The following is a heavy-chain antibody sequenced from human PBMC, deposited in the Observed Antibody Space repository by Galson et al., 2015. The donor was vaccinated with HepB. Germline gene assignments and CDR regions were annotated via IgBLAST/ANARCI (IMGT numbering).Heavy chain of an antibody. D-gene: IGHD3-9*01. J-gene: IGHJ6*02. Sequence: SLRLSCAASGFTFSSYGMHWVRQAPGKGLEWVAVIWYDGGNKYYADSVKGRFTISRDNSKNTLYLQMNSLRAEDTAVYYCAREGITIFATYYYGMDVWGQGTTVTVSS. V-gene: IGHV3-33*08. CDR3: AREGITIFATYYYGMDV. CDR2: IWYDGGNK. CDR1: GFTFSSYG.